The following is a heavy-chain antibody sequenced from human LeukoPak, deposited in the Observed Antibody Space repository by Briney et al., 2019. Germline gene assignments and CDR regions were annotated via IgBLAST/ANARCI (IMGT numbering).Heavy chain of an antibody. D-gene: IGHD6-19*01. V-gene: IGHV4-61*01. CDR3: ARGTPLYSSDWYVNWFDP. Sequence: SETLSLTCTVSGGSASGVSYYWSWIRQPPGKGLEWIGYIYYSGTTKYNPSLKSRATISIDTSNNQFSLKLSSVTAADTAVYYCARGTPLYSSDWYVNWFDPWGQGTLVTVSS. CDR1: GGSASGVSYY. CDR2: IYYSGTT. J-gene: IGHJ5*02.